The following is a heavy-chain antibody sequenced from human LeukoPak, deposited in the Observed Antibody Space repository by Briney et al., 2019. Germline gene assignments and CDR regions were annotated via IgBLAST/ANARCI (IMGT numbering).Heavy chain of an antibody. CDR1: GFSLSTSGVG. CDR2: IYYSGST. V-gene: IGHV4-61*08. D-gene: IGHD1-26*01. CDR3: AYVGGSSGY. J-gene: IGHJ4*02. Sequence: ESGPTLVNPTQTLTLTCTFSGFSLSTSGVGVGWIRQPPGKGLEWIGYIYYSGSTNYNPSLRSRVTISVDTSKNQFSLKLSSVTAADTAVYYCAYVGGSSGYWGQGTLVTVSS.